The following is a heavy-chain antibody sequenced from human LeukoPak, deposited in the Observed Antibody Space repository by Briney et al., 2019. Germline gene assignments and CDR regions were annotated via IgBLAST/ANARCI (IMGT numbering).Heavy chain of an antibody. V-gene: IGHV4-39*07. CDR3: ARRFCTSTTCYVGFDT. CDR1: GGSISRTSYF. J-gene: IGHJ5*02. CDR2: NYDRAST. D-gene: IGHD2-2*01. Sequence: SETLSLTCTVSGGSISRTSYFWGWIRQPPGKVLDWNGNNYDRASTYYNPSLKTRVTISVETSKSHFSLKLTSVTAADTAIYYCARRFCTSTTCYVGFDTWGQGILVTVSS.